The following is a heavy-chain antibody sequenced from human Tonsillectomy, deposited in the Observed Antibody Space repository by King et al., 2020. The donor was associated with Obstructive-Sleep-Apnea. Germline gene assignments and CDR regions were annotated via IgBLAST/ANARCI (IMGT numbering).Heavy chain of an antibody. CDR2: IYHSGST. Sequence: LQLQESGSGLVKPSQTLSLTCAVSGGSISSGGYSWSWIRQPPGKGLEWIGYIYHSGSTYYNPSLKSRVTISVDRSKNQFSLKLSSVTAADTAVYYCARVSYDFWSGYYTGGPDYWGQGTLVTVSS. CDR3: ARVSYDFWSGYYTGGPDY. V-gene: IGHV4-30-2*01. CDR1: GGSISSGGYS. D-gene: IGHD3-3*01. J-gene: IGHJ4*02.